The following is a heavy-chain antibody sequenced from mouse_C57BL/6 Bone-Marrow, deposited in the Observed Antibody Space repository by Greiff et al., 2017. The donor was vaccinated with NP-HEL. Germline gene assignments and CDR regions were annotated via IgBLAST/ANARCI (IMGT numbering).Heavy chain of an antibody. CDR1: GYTFTDYN. CDR3: ASTLITTVVATDYAMDY. J-gene: IGHJ4*01. CDR2: INPNNGGT. D-gene: IGHD1-1*01. Sequence: VQLQQSGPELVKPGASVKMSCKASGYTFTDYNMHWVKQSHGKSLEWIGYINPNNGGTSYNQKFKGKATLTVNKSSSTAYMELRSLTSEDSAVYYCASTLITTVVATDYAMDYWGQGTSVTVSS. V-gene: IGHV1-22*01.